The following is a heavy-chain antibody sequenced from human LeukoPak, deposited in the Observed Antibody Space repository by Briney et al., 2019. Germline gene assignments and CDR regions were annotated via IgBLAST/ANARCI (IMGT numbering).Heavy chain of an antibody. CDR2: IKQDGSEK. D-gene: IGHD2-15*01. CDR3: ARDGGRGWDFDY. CDR1: GLTFSRYA. V-gene: IGHV3-7*04. J-gene: IGHJ4*02. Sequence: PGGSLRLSCAASGLTFSRYAMNWVRQAPGKGLEWVANIKQDGSEKYYVDSVKGRFTISRDNAKNSLYLQMNSLRAEDTAVYYCARDGGRGWDFDYWGQGTLVSVSS.